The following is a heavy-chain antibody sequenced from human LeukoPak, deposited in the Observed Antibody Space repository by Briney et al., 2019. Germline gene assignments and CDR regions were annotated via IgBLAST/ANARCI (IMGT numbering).Heavy chain of an antibody. D-gene: IGHD4-17*01. CDR1: GFTFSSYSM. CDR2: IYLRGNT. Sequence: GSLRLSCAASGFTFSSYSMNWVRQPPGKGLEWVGEIYLRGNTNYNPSLESRVTISVDESKTQLSLRLESVTAADTAVYYCARGTITTVTDSWGPGTLVTVSS. J-gene: IGHJ4*02. V-gene: IGHV4-4*02. CDR3: ARGTITTVTDS.